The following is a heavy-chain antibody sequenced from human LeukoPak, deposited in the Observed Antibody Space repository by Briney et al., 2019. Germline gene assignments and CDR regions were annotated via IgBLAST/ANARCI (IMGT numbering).Heavy chain of an antibody. CDR2: IYYSGST. CDR3: ARRSGWDYYGDYVGDFDY. V-gene: IGHV4-39*01. J-gene: IGHJ4*02. D-gene: IGHD4-17*01. Sequence: PSETLSLTCTVSGGSISSSSYYWGWIRQPPGKGLEWIGSIYYSGSTYYNPSLKSRVTISVDTSKNQFSLKLSSVTAADTAVYYCARRSGWDYYGDYVGDFDYWGQGTLVTVSS. CDR1: GGSISSSSYY.